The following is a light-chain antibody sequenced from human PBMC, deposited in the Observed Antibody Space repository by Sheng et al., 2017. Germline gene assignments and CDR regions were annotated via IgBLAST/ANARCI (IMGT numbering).Light chain of an antibody. CDR1: QSISSY. CDR3: QQSYSTPXRTT. Sequence: DIQMTQSPSSLSASVGDRVTITCRASQSISSYLNWYQQKPGKAPKLLIYAASSLQSGVPSRFSGSGSGTDFTLTISSLQPEDFATYYCQQSYSTPXRTTFGRRDQAWR. V-gene: IGKV1-39*01. CDR2: AAS. J-gene: IGKJ4*01.